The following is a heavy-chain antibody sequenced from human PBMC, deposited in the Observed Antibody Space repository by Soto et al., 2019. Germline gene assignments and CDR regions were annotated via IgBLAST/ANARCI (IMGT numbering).Heavy chain of an antibody. Sequence: SVKVSCKASGGTFSSYAISWVRQAPGQGLEWMGGIIPIFGTANYAQKFQGRVTITADESTSTAYMELSSLRSEDTAVYYCARIHNYHDSSGYRAAFDIWGQGTMVTVSS. D-gene: IGHD3-22*01. J-gene: IGHJ3*02. CDR2: IIPIFGTA. CDR1: GGTFSSYA. V-gene: IGHV1-69*13. CDR3: ARIHNYHDSSGYRAAFDI.